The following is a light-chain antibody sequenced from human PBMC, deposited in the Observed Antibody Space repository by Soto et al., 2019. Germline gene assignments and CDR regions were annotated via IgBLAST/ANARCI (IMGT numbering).Light chain of an antibody. J-gene: IGKJ4*01. CDR1: QDISNY. CDR3: QQYDNLLT. Sequence: DIQMTQSPSSLSASVGDRVTITCQASQDISNYLNWYQQKPGKAPKLLIYDASNLETGVPSRFSGSGSGTDFTFTISSLQPEDIATHYCQQYDNLLTFGGGTKVDIK. V-gene: IGKV1-33*01. CDR2: DAS.